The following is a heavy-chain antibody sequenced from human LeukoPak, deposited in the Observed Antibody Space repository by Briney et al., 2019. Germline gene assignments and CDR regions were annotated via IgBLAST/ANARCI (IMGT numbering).Heavy chain of an antibody. CDR2: IKQDGSEK. V-gene: IGHV3-7*01. Sequence: TGGSMRLSCAASGFTFSSYWISWVRQAPGEGLEWVANIKQDGSEKYYVDSVKGRFTISRDNAKNSLYLQMNSLRAEDTAVYYCAREGANGLRRHKGLDPWGQGTLDTVSS. D-gene: IGHD2-8*01. CDR1: GFTFSSYW. CDR3: AREGANGLRRHKGLDP. J-gene: IGHJ5*02.